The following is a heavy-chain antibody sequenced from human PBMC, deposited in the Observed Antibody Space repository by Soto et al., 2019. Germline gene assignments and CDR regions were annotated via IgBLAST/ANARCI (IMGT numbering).Heavy chain of an antibody. CDR2: INHSGST. J-gene: IGHJ1*01. V-gene: IGHV4-34*01. D-gene: IGHD6-13*01. CDR1: GGSFSCYY. Sequence: LSLTCAVYGGSFSCYYWSWIRQPPGKGLEWIGEINHSGSTNYNPSLKSRVTISVDTSKNQFSLKLSSVTVADTAVYYCARSIAAAGRRHFQHWGQGTLVTVSS. CDR3: ARSIAAAGRRHFQH.